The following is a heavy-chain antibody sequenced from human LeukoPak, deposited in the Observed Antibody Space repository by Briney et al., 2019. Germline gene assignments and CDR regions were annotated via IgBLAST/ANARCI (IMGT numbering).Heavy chain of an antibody. CDR1: GGPMNTYY. J-gene: IGHJ4*02. V-gene: IGHV4-59*01. CDR2: IYYSGNT. CDR3: ARERLAARPGHFDY. Sequence: PSETLSLTCNVSGGPMNTYYWNWIRQPPGKGLEWIGFIYYSGNTKYNPPLSSRVTISIDTSRNHFSLRLSSVTPADTAKYYCARERLAARPGHFDYWGQGTLVAVSS. D-gene: IGHD6-6*01.